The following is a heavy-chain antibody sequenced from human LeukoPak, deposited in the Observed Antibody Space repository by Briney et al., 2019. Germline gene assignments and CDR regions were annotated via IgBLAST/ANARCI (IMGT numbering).Heavy chain of an antibody. CDR2: INPSGGST. D-gene: IGHD3-22*01. Sequence: ASVKVSCKASGYTFTSYYMHWVRQAPGQGLEWMGIINPSGGSTSYAQKFQGRVTMTRDTSTSTVYMELSSLRSEDTAVYYCARAGPYCDSSGYPLFDNYWGQGTLVTVSS. J-gene: IGHJ4*02. CDR1: GYTFTSYY. V-gene: IGHV1-46*01. CDR3: ARAGPYCDSSGYPLFDNY.